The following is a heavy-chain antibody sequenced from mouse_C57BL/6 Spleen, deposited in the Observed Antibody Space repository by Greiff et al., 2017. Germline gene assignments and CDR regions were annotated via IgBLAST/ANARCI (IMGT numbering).Heavy chain of an antibody. J-gene: IGHJ1*03. CDR3: TTGGITTVVATDFDV. D-gene: IGHD1-1*01. Sequence: EVKLMESGAELVRPGASVKLSCTASGFNIKDDYMHWVKQRPEQGLEWIGWIDPENGDTESASKFQGKATITAVTSSNTAYLHLSRLTSEDTAVFYCTTGGITTVVATDFDVWGTGTTGTVSS. CDR1: GFNIKDDY. CDR2: IDPENGDT. V-gene: IGHV14-4*01.